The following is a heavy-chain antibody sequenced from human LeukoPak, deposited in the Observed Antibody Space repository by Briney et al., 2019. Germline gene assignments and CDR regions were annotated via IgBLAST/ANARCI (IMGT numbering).Heavy chain of an antibody. CDR2: ISSNGGST. J-gene: IGHJ5*02. Sequence: GGSLRLSCSASGFTFSSYAMHWVRQAPGKGLEYVSAISSNGGSTYYADSVKGRFTISRDNSKNTLYLQMSSLRAEDTAVYYCVKVIGGPRGKSSPWGQGTLVTVSS. CDR3: VKVIGGPRGKSSP. CDR1: GFTFSSYA. D-gene: IGHD3-16*01. V-gene: IGHV3-64D*06.